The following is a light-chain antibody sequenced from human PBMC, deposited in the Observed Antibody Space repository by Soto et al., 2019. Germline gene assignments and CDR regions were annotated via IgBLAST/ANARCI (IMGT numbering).Light chain of an antibody. CDR3: SSYAGSNNFVV. Sequence: QSVLTQPPSASGSPGQSVTNSCTGTSSDVGGYNYVSWYQQHPGKAPKLMIYEVSKRPSGVPDRFSGSKSGNTASLTVSGLQAEDEADYYCSSYAGSNNFVVFGGGTKLTVL. CDR1: SSDVGGYNY. CDR2: EVS. V-gene: IGLV2-8*01. J-gene: IGLJ2*01.